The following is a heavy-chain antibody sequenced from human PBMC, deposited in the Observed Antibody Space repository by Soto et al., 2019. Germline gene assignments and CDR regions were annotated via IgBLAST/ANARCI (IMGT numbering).Heavy chain of an antibody. Sequence: SETLSLTCTVSGGSISSSSYYWGWIRQPPGKGLEWIGSIYYSGYTYYNPSLKSRVTISVDTSKNQFSLKLSSVTAADTAVYYCARGGSSGWYGYWGQGTLVTVSS. J-gene: IGHJ4*02. V-gene: IGHV4-39*01. CDR2: IYYSGYT. CDR1: GGSISSSSYY. CDR3: ARGGSSGWYGY. D-gene: IGHD6-13*01.